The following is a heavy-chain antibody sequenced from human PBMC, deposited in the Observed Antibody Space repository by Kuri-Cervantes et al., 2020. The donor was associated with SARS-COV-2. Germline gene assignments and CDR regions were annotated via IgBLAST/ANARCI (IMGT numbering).Heavy chain of an antibody. CDR2: ISSSSSYI. D-gene: IGHD3-16*01. CDR3: AREGERAGYYYYYYYMDV. J-gene: IGHJ6*03. Sequence: GESLKISCAASGFTFSSYSMNWVRQAPGKGLEWVSFISSSSSYIYYADSVKGRFTISRDNAKNSLYLQMNSLRAEDTAVYYCAREGERAGYYYYYYYMDVWGKGTTVTVSS. V-gene: IGHV3-21*01. CDR1: GFTFSSYS.